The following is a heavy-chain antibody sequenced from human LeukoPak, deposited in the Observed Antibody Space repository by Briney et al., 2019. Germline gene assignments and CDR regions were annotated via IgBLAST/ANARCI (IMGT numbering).Heavy chain of an antibody. D-gene: IGHD6-6*01. CDR2: IYYSGST. V-gene: IGHV4-59*01. CDR1: GGSTSSYY. J-gene: IGHJ4*02. CDR3: RTSSSVFDY. Sequence: SETLSLTCTVSGGSTSSYYWSWIRQPPGKGLEWIGYIYYSGSTNYNPSLKSRVTISVDASKNQFSLKLSSVTAADTAVYYCRTSSSVFDYWGQGTLVTVSS.